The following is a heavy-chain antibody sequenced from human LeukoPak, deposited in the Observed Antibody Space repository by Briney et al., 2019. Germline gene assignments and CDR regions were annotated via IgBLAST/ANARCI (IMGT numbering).Heavy chain of an antibody. CDR1: GLTLDDNS. Sequence: GGSLTLSRAASGLTLDDNSLHWVRQAPGKGLEWVSGISLNSGSIGYAHSVKGRFTISRDKAKVFLYLQMSSLRAEDTVLYYCAKDRGYGDYTSAFDYWGQGTLVTVSS. V-gene: IGHV3-9*01. CDR3: AKDRGYGDYTSAFDY. D-gene: IGHD4-17*01. CDR2: ISLNSGSI. J-gene: IGHJ4*02.